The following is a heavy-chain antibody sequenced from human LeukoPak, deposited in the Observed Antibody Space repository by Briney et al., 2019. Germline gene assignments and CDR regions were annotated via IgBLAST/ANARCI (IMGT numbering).Heavy chain of an antibody. D-gene: IGHD6-13*01. V-gene: IGHV3-23*01. Sequence: PGGSLRLSCAASGFTVSSNYMSWVRQAPGKGLEWVSAISGSGGSTYYADSVKGRFTISRDNSKNTLYLQMNSLRAEDTAVYYCAKSPSSSWYTGCDWGQGTLVTVSS. CDR3: AKSPSSSWYTGCD. CDR2: ISGSGGST. CDR1: GFTVSSNY. J-gene: IGHJ4*02.